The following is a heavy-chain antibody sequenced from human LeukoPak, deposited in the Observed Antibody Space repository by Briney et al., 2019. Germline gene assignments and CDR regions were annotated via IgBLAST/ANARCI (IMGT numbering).Heavy chain of an antibody. CDR2: IYYSRST. CDR3: ARDVQLGLDY. J-gene: IGHJ4*02. V-gene: IGHV4-30-4*08. Sequence: SQTLSLTCTVSGGSISSGDYYWSWICQPPGKGLEWIGYIYYSRSTYYNPSLKSRVTISVDTSKNQFSLKLSSVTAADTAVYYCARDVQLGLDYWGQGTLVTVSS. CDR1: GGSISSGDYY. D-gene: IGHD6-6*01.